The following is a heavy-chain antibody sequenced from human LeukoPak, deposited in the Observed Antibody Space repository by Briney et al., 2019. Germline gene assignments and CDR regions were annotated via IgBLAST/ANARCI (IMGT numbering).Heavy chain of an antibody. D-gene: IGHD4-17*01. V-gene: IGHV3-23*01. J-gene: IGHJ6*03. CDR3: AKRAGMTTVTTEYYYYMDV. Sequence: PGGSLRLSCAASGITFSNYAMTWVRQAPGMGLLWVAAITGSGGNTYYADSVKGRFTISRDNSKNTLYLQMNSLRAEDTAVYYCAKRAGMTTVTTEYYYYMDVWGKGTTVTVSS. CDR1: GITFSNYA. CDR2: ITGSGGNT.